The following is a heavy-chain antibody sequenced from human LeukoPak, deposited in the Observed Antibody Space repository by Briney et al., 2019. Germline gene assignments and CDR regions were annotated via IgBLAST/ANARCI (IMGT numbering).Heavy chain of an antibody. V-gene: IGHV4-4*07. CDR3: RGVRFGELFDY. J-gene: IGHJ4*02. D-gene: IGHD3-10*01. CDR1: GGSINNYY. CDR2: IYTSGST. Sequence: PSETLSLTCIVSGGSINNYYWNWIRQPAGQGLEWIGRIYTSGSTNYNPSLKSRVTMSVDTSKNQFSLQLSSVTAADTAVYYCRGVRFGELFDYWGQGTLVTVSS.